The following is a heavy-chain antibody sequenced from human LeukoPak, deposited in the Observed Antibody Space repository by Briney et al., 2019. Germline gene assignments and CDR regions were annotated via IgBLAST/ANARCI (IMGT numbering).Heavy chain of an antibody. D-gene: IGHD3-9*01. V-gene: IGHV1-2*02. CDR2: INPNSGGT. CDR3: ASGANILTGYAPYYFDY. CDR1: GYTXTGYY. J-gene: IGHJ4*02. Sequence: ASVKVSCKASGYTXTGYYIHGVRQAPGQGLEWMGWINPNSGGTNSAQKFQGRVTMTRDTSSSTAYMELSRLRSDDTAVYYCASGANILTGYAPYYFDYWGQGTLVTVSS.